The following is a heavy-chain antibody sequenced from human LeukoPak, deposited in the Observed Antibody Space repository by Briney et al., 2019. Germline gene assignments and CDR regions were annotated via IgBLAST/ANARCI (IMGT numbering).Heavy chain of an antibody. D-gene: IGHD6-6*01. CDR1: GGSISSYY. Sequence: PSETLSLTCSVSGGSISSYYWSWIRQPAGKGLEWIGRIYTSGSTNFNPSLKNRVTMSVDTSKNEFSLKLSSVTAVDTAVYYCARARQLEGYRFDYWGQGTLVTVSS. V-gene: IGHV4-4*07. J-gene: IGHJ4*02. CDR2: IYTSGST. CDR3: ARARQLEGYRFDY.